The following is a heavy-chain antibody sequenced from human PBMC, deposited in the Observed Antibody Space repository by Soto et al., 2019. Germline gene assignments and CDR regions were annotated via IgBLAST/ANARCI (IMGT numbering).Heavy chain of an antibody. J-gene: IGHJ5*02. CDR2: IGTHNGDT. D-gene: IGHD3-16*01. V-gene: IGHV1-18*01. CDR3: ARXXRGAEGFDP. CDR1: GYTFNTYG. Sequence: QVQLVQSGAEVKKPGAAVKVSCKASGYTFNTYGXXXXXXXXXXXLEWMGWIGTHNGDTTYAQNFQGRVTMTTDTXXTTXXXEXXXLTXXDXAVYFXARXXRGAEGFDPWGQGTLVTVSS.